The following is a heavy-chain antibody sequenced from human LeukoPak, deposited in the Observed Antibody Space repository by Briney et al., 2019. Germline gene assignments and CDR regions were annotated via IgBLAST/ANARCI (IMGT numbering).Heavy chain of an antibody. CDR3: ARELLGHGYNSGDFDY. D-gene: IGHD5-24*01. CDR2: IKQDGNEK. CDR1: GFTFSSYW. V-gene: IGHV3-7*01. J-gene: IGHJ4*02. Sequence: GGSLRLSCEASGFTFSSYWMNWVRQAPGKGLEWVANIKQDGNEKYYVDSVKGRFTISGDNAENSLYLQMNSLRAEDAAVYYCARELLGHGYNSGDFDYWGQGTLVTVSS.